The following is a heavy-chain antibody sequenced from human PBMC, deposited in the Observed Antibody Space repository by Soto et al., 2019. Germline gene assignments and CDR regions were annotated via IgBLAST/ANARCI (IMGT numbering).Heavy chain of an antibody. D-gene: IGHD1-26*01. CDR2: IVVGSGNT. CDR3: AADNNSGSSAYY. J-gene: IGHJ4*02. CDR1: GFTFTSSA. V-gene: IGHV1-58*01. Sequence: SVKVSCKASGFTFTSSAVQWVRQARGQRLEWIGWIVVGSGNTNYAQKFQERVTITRDMSTSTAYMELSSLRSEDTAVYYCAADNNSGSSAYYWGQGTLVTVSS.